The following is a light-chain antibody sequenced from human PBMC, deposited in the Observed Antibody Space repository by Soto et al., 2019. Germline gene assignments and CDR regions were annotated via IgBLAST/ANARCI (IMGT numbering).Light chain of an antibody. CDR1: QTIRYF. V-gene: IGKV1-39*01. CDR2: AAS. Sequence: DIPMTQTPSSLSASVGDRVTITCRVNQTIRYFLNWFQQKAGKAPKLLIYAASSLQSRVPSRFSGSGSGTDFTLSINSLQPEDFATYYCQQSYSDVYTFGQGTKLEI. J-gene: IGKJ2*01. CDR3: QQSYSDVYT.